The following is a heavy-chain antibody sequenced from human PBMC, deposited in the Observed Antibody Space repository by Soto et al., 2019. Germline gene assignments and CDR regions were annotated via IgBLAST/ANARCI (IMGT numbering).Heavy chain of an antibody. Sequence: QMQLVQSGAEVKKPGASVKVSCKASGYPFTNYGISWVRQAPGQGLEWMGWISAYTGNTNYAQKRQGRVTMTTATSTSTAYMELRILRSDDTAIYYCARRAVGGSYYLGRYWGQGTLVTVSS. CDR3: ARRAVGGSYYLGRY. CDR2: ISAYTGNT. V-gene: IGHV1-18*04. CDR1: GYPFTNYG. D-gene: IGHD1-26*01. J-gene: IGHJ4*02.